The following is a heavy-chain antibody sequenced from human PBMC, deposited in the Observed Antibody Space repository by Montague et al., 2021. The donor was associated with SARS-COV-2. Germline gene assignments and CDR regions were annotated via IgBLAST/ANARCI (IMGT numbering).Heavy chain of an antibody. D-gene: IGHD6-13*01. J-gene: IGHJ4*02. CDR2: TYYRSKWYN. CDR1: GDSVSSNSAA. Sequence: CAISGDSVSSNSAAWDWIRQSPSRGLEWLGRTYYRSKWYNDYAVXVKSRITINPDTSKNQFSLQLNSVTPEDTAVYYCARGGSWLYYFDYWGQGTLVTVSS. V-gene: IGHV6-1*01. CDR3: ARGGSWLYYFDY.